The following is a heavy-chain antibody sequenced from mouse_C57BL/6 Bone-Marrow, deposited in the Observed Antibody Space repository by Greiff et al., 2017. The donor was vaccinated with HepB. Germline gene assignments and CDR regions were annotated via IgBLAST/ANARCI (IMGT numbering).Heavy chain of an antibody. CDR2: ISYDGSN. V-gene: IGHV3-6*01. CDR1: GYSITSGYY. J-gene: IGHJ2*01. Sequence: EVKLQESGPGLVKPSQSLSLTCSVPGYSITSGYYWNWIRQFPGNKLEWMGYISYDGSNNYNPSLKNRISITRDASKNQFFLKLNSVTTEDTATYYCARGGKKDYWGQGTTLTVSS. CDR3: ARGGKKDY.